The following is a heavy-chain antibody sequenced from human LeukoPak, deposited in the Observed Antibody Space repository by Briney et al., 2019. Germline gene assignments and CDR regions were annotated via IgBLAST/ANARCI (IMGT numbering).Heavy chain of an antibody. Sequence: SETLSLTCAVYGGSFSGYYWSWIRQPPGKGLEWIGEINHSGSTNYNPSLKSRVTISVDTSKNQFSLKLSSVTAADTAVYYCAKDRIAVAGTFDYWGQGTLVTVSS. CDR3: AKDRIAVAGTFDY. CDR1: GGSFSGYY. D-gene: IGHD6-19*01. V-gene: IGHV4-34*01. J-gene: IGHJ4*02. CDR2: INHSGST.